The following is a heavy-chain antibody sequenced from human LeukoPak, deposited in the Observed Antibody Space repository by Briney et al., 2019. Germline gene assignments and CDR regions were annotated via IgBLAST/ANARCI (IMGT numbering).Heavy chain of an antibody. CDR1: DDSFSTHY. CDR2: ISPIGST. D-gene: IGHD4-17*01. V-gene: IGHV4-59*11. Sequence: SETLSFTCTVSDDSFSTHYWTWIRQPPGHGLEWIGYISPIGSTKFNPSLKGRVTISVDTSKNQFSLKMTSVTAADTAVYYCARDPTTLTKGFDIWGQGTMVTVSS. CDR3: ARDPTTLTKGFDI. J-gene: IGHJ3*02.